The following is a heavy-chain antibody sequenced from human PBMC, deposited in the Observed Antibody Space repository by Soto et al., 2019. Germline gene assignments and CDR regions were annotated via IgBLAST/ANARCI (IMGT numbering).Heavy chain of an antibody. CDR3: AKVGLEAYTYGSYYFDY. D-gene: IGHD5-18*01. CDR1: GFTFSSYA. V-gene: IGHV3-23*01. CDR2: ISGSGGST. Sequence: GGSLRLSCAASGFTFSSYAMSWVRQAPGKGLEWVSTISGSGGSTYYADSVKGRFTISRDNSKNTLYLQMNSLRAEDTAVYYCAKVGLEAYTYGSYYFDYWGQGTLVTVSS. J-gene: IGHJ4*02.